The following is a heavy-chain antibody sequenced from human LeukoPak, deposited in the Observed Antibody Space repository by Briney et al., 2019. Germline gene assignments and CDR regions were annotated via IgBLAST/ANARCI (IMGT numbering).Heavy chain of an antibody. J-gene: IGHJ4*02. D-gene: IGHD2-2*01. CDR3: ARNTAIVVVPAADY. CDR1: GYTFTGYY. CDR2: INPNSGGT. Sequence: ASVKVSCKASGYTFTGYYMHWVRQAPGQGLEWMGGINPNSGGTNYAQKFQGRVTMTRDTSISTAYMELSRLRSDDTAVYYCARNTAIVVVPAADYWGQGTLVTVSS. V-gene: IGHV1-2*02.